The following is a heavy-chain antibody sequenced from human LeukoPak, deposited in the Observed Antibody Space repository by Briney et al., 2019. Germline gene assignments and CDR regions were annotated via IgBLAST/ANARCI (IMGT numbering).Heavy chain of an antibody. CDR3: ARVGQFLEWLLEYYFDY. Sequence: GGSLRLSCAASGFTFSSYSMNWVRQAPGKGLEWVSYISSSSSTIYYADSVKGRFTISRDNAKNSLYLQMNSLRAEDTAVYYCARVGQFLEWLLEYYFDYWGQGTLVTVSS. D-gene: IGHD3-3*01. CDR1: GFTFSSYS. J-gene: IGHJ4*02. CDR2: ISSSSSTI. V-gene: IGHV3-48*04.